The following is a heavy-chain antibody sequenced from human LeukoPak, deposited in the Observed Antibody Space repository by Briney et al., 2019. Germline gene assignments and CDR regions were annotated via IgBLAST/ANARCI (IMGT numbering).Heavy chain of an antibody. D-gene: IGHD1-1*01. CDR1: GGSFSGYY. Sequence: SETLSLTCAVYGGSFSGYYWSWIRQPPGKGLEWIGEINHSGSTNYNPSLKSRVTISVDTSKNQFSLKLSSVTAADTAVYHCARGRMRSFRTTGTHFDYWGQGTLVTVSS. J-gene: IGHJ4*02. V-gene: IGHV4-34*01. CDR2: INHSGST. CDR3: ARGRMRSFRTTGTHFDY.